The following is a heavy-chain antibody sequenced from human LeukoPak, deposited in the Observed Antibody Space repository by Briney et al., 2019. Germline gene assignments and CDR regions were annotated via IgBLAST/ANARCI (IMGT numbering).Heavy chain of an antibody. Sequence: SETLSLTCTVSGGSISSYYWSWIRQPPGEGLEWIGYIYYSGSTNYNPSLKSRVTISVDTSKNQFSLKLSSVTAADTAVYYCARDSPAVAGIYWYFDLWGRGTLVTVSS. V-gene: IGHV4-59*01. CDR1: GGSISSYY. D-gene: IGHD6-19*01. J-gene: IGHJ2*01. CDR3: ARDSPAVAGIYWYFDL. CDR2: IYYSGST.